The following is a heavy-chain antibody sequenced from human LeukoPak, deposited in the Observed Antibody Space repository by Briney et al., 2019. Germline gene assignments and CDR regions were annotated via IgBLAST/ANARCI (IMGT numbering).Heavy chain of an antibody. V-gene: IGHV3-74*01. J-gene: IGHJ3*01. Sequence: GGSLRLSCAASGFTFSNYWMHWVRQAPGKGLVWVSRISYDGSSTNYADPVKGRFTISRDNAKNTLYLQMNSLRAEDTAVYYCARRSAAKDAFDFWGQGTMVTVSS. CDR2: ISYDGSST. D-gene: IGHD6-25*01. CDR3: ARRSAAKDAFDF. CDR1: GFTFSNYW.